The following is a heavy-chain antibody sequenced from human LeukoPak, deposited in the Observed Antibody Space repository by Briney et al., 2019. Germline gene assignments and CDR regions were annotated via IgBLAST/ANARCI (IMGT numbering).Heavy chain of an antibody. J-gene: IGHJ3*02. D-gene: IGHD2/OR15-2a*01. Sequence: ASVKVSCKASGYTFTNYVIHWMRQAPGQRPEWMGWITAGNGDTRYSQEFQGRVSITTDTPASTAYMELTSLRSEDMAVYYCAISNIGTSRNSYNIWGQGTMVTVSS. CDR1: GYTFTNYV. V-gene: IGHV1-3*03. CDR3: AISNIGTSRNSYNI. CDR2: ITAGNGDT.